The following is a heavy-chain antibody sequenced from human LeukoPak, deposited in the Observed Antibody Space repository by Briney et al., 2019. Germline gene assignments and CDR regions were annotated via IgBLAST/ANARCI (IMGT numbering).Heavy chain of an antibody. Sequence: SETLSLTCTVSGGSISSYYWSWIRQPPGKGLEWIGYIYYSGSTNYNPSLKSRVTISVDMSKNQFSLRLSSVTAADTAVYYCAREEGRDGYNYADYWGQGTLVTVSS. CDR2: IYYSGST. CDR1: GGSISSYY. J-gene: IGHJ4*02. V-gene: IGHV4-59*01. D-gene: IGHD5-24*01. CDR3: AREEGRDGYNYADY.